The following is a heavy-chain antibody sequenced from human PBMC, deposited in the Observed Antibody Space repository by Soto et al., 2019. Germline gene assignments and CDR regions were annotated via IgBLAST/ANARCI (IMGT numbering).Heavy chain of an antibody. CDR2: IYQXDSDT. CDR3: ARLRREMDV. J-gene: IGHJ6*02. Sequence: XXSLKISCKGSAYSFTSYWIGWVRQMPGKGRQAMXIIYQXDSDTRHSQSXXGQVTISXXXSTRTAYLQWSSLKASDTAMYYCARLRREMDVWGQATTVTVSS. V-gene: IGHV5-51*01. CDR1: AYSFTSYW.